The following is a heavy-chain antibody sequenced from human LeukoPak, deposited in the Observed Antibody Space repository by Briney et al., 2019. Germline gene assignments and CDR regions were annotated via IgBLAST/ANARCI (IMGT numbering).Heavy chain of an antibody. CDR3: ARHQWELHPFDY. V-gene: IGHV4-39*01. CDR2: IYYSGST. J-gene: IGHJ4*02. D-gene: IGHD1-26*01. CDR1: GGSISSSSYY. Sequence: SETLSLTCTVSGGSISSSSYYWGWIRQPPGKGLEWIGSIYYSGSTYYNPSLKSRVTISVDTSKNQFSLKLSSVTAADTAVYYRARHQWELHPFDYWGQGTLVTVSS.